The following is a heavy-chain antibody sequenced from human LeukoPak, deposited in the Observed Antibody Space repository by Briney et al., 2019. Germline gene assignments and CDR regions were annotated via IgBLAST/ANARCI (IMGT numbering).Heavy chain of an antibody. Sequence: SETLSLTCTVSGGSISSYYWSWIRQSPGKGLECIGYIHYTGSTNYNPSLKSRVTISVETSKNQFSLKLSSVTAADTAVYYCARDRGYSYGYGFDPWGQGTLVTVPS. J-gene: IGHJ5*02. CDR2: IHYTGST. CDR1: GGSISSYY. V-gene: IGHV4-59*12. CDR3: ARDRGYSYGYGFDP. D-gene: IGHD5-18*01.